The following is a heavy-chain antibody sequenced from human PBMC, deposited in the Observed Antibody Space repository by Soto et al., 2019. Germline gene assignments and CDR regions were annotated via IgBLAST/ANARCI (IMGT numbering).Heavy chain of an antibody. CDR3: ARQQWCSSTSCYGGVDY. CDR2: IYPGDSDT. V-gene: IGHV5-51*01. D-gene: IGHD2-2*01. J-gene: IGHJ4*02. CDR1: GYSFTSYW. Sequence: GESLKISCKGSGYSFTSYWIGWVRQMPGKALEWMGIIYPGDSDTRYSPSFQGQVTISADKSISTAYLQWGSLKASDTAMYYCARQQWCSSTSCYGGVDYWGQGTLVTVSS.